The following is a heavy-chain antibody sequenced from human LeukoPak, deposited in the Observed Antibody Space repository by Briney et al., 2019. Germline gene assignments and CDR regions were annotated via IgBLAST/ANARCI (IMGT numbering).Heavy chain of an antibody. CDR3: ARLTGTSSPGVDY. V-gene: IGHV3-74*01. CDR2: IDADGSAT. CDR1: GFTFSSYS. D-gene: IGHD1-14*01. J-gene: IGHJ4*02. Sequence: GGSLRLSCAASGFTFSSYSMNWVRQAPGKGLVWVSGIDADGSATVYADSVKGRSTISRDNAKNTVFLQMNSLTAEDTAVYFCARLTGTSSPGVDYWGQGTLVTVSS.